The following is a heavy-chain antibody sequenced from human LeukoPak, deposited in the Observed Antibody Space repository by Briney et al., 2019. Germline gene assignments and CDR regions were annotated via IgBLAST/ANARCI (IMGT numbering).Heavy chain of an antibody. D-gene: IGHD3-22*01. CDR2: IIPILGIA. V-gene: IGHV1-69*02. CDR1: GGTFSNYT. J-gene: IGHJ2*01. Sequence: SVKVSCKASGGTFSNYTISWVRQAPGQGLEWMGRIIPILGIANYAQKLQGRVKITADKSTSTAYMELSSLRSEDTAVYYCARGFRDYDSSGYYPSPSRFWYFDLWGRGTLVTVSS. CDR3: ARGFRDYDSSGYYPSPSRFWYFDL.